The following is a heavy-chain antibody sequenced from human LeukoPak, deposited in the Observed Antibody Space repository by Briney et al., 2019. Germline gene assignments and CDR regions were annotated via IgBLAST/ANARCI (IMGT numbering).Heavy chain of an antibody. V-gene: IGHV4-61*08. CDR3: ARHYSSSWYEYYYYYMDV. CDR1: GGSISSGGYY. CDR2: IYSSGST. J-gene: IGHJ6*03. Sequence: SETLSLTCTVSGGSISSGGYYWTWIRQPPGKGLEWIGYIYSSGSTNYNPSLKSRVTISVDTSKNQFSLKLSSVTAADTAVYYCARHYSSSWYEYYYYYMDVWGKGTTVTVSS. D-gene: IGHD6-13*01.